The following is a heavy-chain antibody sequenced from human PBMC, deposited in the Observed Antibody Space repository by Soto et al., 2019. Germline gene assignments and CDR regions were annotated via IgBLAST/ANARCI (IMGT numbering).Heavy chain of an antibody. J-gene: IGHJ4*02. V-gene: IGHV3-30-3*01. Sequence: QVQLVESGGGVVQPGRSLRLSCAASGFTFSSYAMHWVRQAPGKGLEWVAVISYDGSNKYYADSVKGRFTISRDNSKNALYLQMNSLRAEDTAVYYCASDRGWYSALDYWGQGTLVTVSS. CDR1: GFTFSSYA. D-gene: IGHD6-19*01. CDR3: ASDRGWYSALDY. CDR2: ISYDGSNK.